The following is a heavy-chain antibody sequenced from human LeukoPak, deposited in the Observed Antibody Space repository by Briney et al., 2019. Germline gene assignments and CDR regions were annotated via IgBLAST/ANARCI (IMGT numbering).Heavy chain of an antibody. CDR1: GFTFSNYA. Sequence: GGSLRLSCAASGFTFSNYAMSWVRQAPGKGLEWVSGINVSGGSTFYADSVRGRITISRDNSKNTLYLQMNSLRAEDTAVYYCAKDQYCTSTSCYVGYWGQGTLVTVSS. J-gene: IGHJ4*02. D-gene: IGHD2-2*01. V-gene: IGHV3-23*01. CDR2: INVSGGST. CDR3: AKDQYCTSTSCYVGY.